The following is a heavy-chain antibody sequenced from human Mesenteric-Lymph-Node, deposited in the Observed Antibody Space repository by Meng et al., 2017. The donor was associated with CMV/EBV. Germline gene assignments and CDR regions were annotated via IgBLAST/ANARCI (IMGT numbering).Heavy chain of an antibody. J-gene: IGHJ4*02. CDR1: GFIFSSYE. V-gene: IGHV3-48*03. CDR2: ISSGGSTI. CDR3: ASSFRFDY. Sequence: GESLKISCAASGFIFSSYEMNWVRQAPGKGLEWVSYISSGGSTIYYADSVKGRFTISRDNAKNSLYLQMNSLRAEDTAIYYCASSFRFDYWGQGTLVTVSS.